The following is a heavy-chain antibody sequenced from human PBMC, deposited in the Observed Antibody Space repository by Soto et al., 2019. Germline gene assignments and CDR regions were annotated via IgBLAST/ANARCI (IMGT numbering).Heavy chain of an antibody. V-gene: IGHV2-5*02. Sequence: QITLKESGPTLVQPTQPLTLTCTFSGFSLSTSGVGVVWMRQPPGKALEWLGIIYWDVDKSYSPSLKSTLTITKDTSKNQVVPTMTNMGPVDTDTNDSAHNLVAGSAWSDSWGQGTLVTVSS. CDR1: GFSLSTSGVG. CDR2: IYWDVDK. D-gene: IGHD6-19*01. CDR3: AHNLVAGSAWSDS. J-gene: IGHJ5*01.